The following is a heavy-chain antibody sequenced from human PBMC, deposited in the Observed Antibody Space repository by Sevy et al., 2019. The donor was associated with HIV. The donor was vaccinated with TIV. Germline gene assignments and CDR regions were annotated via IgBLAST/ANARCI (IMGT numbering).Heavy chain of an antibody. Sequence: SETLSLTCTVSGGTISSYYWSWIRQPPGKGLEWIGYIYYSGSTNYNPSLKSRVTISVDMSKNQFSLKLSSVTAADTSVYYCARGQVGGYSYGFLDYWGQGTLVTVSS. CDR2: IYYSGST. CDR3: ARGQVGGYSYGFLDY. J-gene: IGHJ4*02. V-gene: IGHV4-59*01. D-gene: IGHD5-18*01. CDR1: GGTISSYY.